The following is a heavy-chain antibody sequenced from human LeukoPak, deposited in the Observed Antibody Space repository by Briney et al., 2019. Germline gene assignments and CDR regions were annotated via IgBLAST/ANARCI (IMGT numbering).Heavy chain of an antibody. CDR2: IYYGGCP. D-gene: IGHD6-19*01. Sequence: SQTLSFKGTGSGGPISSGGYHCALIRQHPGKGLEWIGDIYYGGCPPYNPSLKSRVSISVDTSKNHLSLILNSVIAADTAVYYCARDRGSSAYYLGALDIWGQGTMVTVSS. CDR1: GGPISSGGYH. J-gene: IGHJ3*02. CDR3: ARDRGSSAYYLGALDI. V-gene: IGHV4-31*03.